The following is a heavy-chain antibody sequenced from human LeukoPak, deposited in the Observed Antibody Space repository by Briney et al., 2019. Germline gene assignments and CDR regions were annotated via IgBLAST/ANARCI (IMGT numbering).Heavy chain of an antibody. J-gene: IGHJ5*02. CDR2: INPNSGGT. CDR1: GYTFTGYY. Sequence: GASVKVSCKASGYTFTGYYMHWVRQAPGQGLEWMGWINPNSGGTNYAQKFQGRVTMTRGTSISTAYMELSRLRSDDTAVYYCARGSCSGGSCYSVNNWFDPWGQGTLVTVSS. D-gene: IGHD2-15*01. CDR3: ARGSCSGGSCYSVNNWFDP. V-gene: IGHV1-2*02.